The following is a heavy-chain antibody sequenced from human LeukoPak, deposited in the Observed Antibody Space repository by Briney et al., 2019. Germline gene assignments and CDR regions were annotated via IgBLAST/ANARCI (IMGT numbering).Heavy chain of an antibody. V-gene: IGHV3-48*02. CDR1: GFTFSGYS. Sequence: PGRCLRLSCAAAGFTFSGYSMNRVRQAPGKALEWVLYISVDSNTISYADSVKGRFSVSRDNAKNSMFLQMHSLRDEDTAVYFCARELVTPNFDYWGQGTLVTVSS. CDR2: ISVDSNTI. CDR3: ARELVTPNFDY. J-gene: IGHJ4*02. D-gene: IGHD5-18*01.